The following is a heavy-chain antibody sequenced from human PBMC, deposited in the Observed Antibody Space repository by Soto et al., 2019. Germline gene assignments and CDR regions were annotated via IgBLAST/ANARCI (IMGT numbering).Heavy chain of an antibody. CDR2: IYWDDSK. CDR1: GFSLTTDRVG. Sequence: QITLKESGPTLVKPTQTLTLTCTFSGFSLTTDRVGVGWIRQPPGEALEWLAVIYWDDSKTYRPSLESRLTITKAPSNNQVALTMTNMDSLDTATYYCAHAYGGRSLYWGEGTLVTVSS. J-gene: IGHJ4*02. CDR3: AHAYGGRSLY. V-gene: IGHV2-5*02. D-gene: IGHD1-26*01.